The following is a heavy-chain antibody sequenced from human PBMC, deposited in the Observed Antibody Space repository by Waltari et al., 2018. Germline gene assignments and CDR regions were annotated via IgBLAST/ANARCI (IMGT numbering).Heavy chain of an antibody. D-gene: IGHD3-3*01. V-gene: IGHV4-38-2*02. CDR1: GFSISSGYF. CDR2: VSHTGST. J-gene: IGHJ4*02. Sequence: QVQLQESGQGLVKPAESLSLTCAVSGFSISSGYFWGWLRQPPGKGLEWIASVSHTGSTYYNPSHKSPVTISVDISKNQFSLELTSVTAADTAVYYCARDRRHTIFGVVSLFDYWGQGALVTVSS. CDR3: ARDRRHTIFGVVSLFDY.